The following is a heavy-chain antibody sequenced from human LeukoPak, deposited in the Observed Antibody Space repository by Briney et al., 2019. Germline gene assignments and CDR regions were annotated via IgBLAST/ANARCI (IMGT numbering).Heavy chain of an antibody. J-gene: IGHJ4*01. CDR2: IIPIFGTA. V-gene: IGHV1-69*13. D-gene: IGHD3-10*01. CDR1: GGTFSSYA. CDR3: ARGTMVRGVTTGNFDY. Sequence: GASVKVSCKASGGTFSSYAISWARQAPGQGLEWMGGIIPIFGTANYAQKFQGRVTITADESTSTAYMELSSLRSEDTAVYYCARGTMVRGVTTGNFDYWGQGTLVTVSS.